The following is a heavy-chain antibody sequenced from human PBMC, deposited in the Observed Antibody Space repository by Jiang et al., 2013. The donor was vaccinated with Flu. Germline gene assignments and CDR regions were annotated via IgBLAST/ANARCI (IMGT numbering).Heavy chain of an antibody. J-gene: IGHJ5*02. V-gene: IGHV6-1*01. CDR1: GDSVSSNSAA. D-gene: IGHD2-15*01. CDR2: TYYRSKWYN. Sequence: SLTCAISGDSVSSNSAAWNWIRQSPSRGLEWLGRTYYRSKWYNDYAVSVKSRITINPDTSKNQFSLQLNSVTPEDTAVYYCARGRVDCSGGSCYSLDNWFDPWGQGTLVTVSS. CDR3: ARGRVDCSGGSCYSLDNWFDP.